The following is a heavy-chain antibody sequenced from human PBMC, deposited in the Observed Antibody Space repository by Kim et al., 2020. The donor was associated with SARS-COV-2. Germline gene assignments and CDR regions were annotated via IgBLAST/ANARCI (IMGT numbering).Heavy chain of an antibody. CDR1: GFTFSSYA. V-gene: IGHV3-30*04. CDR3: ARGAGFEY. J-gene: IGHJ4*02. CDR2: ISYDGSNK. Sequence: GGSLRLSCAASGFTFSSYAMHWVRQAPGKGLEWVAVISYDGSNKYYADSVKGRFTISRDNSKNTLYLQMNSLRAEDTTVYYCARGAGFEYWGQGTLVTVS. D-gene: IGHD6-19*01.